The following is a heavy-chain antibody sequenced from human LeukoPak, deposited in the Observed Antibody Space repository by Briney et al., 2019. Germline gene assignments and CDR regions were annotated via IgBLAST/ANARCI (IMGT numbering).Heavy chain of an antibody. Sequence: GGSLRLSCAASGFTFSSYGMSWVRQAPGKGLEWVSAISGSGGSTYYADSVKGRFTISRDNSKNTLYLQMNSLRAEDTAVYYCAKDASPYYYHSSYFDYWGQGTLVTVSS. J-gene: IGHJ4*02. V-gene: IGHV3-23*01. CDR1: GFTFSSYG. CDR3: AKDASPYYYHSSYFDY. D-gene: IGHD3-22*01. CDR2: ISGSGGST.